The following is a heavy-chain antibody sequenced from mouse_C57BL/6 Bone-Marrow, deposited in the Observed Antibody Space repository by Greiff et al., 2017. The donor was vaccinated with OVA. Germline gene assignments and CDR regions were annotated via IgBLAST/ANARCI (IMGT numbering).Heavy chain of an antibody. CDR3: VRGDYDGGAMDY. CDR1: GFSFNTYA. J-gene: IGHJ4*01. CDR2: IRSKSNNYAT. Sequence: DVMLVESGGGLVQPKGSLKLSCAASGFSFNTYAMNWVRQAPGKGLEWVARIRSKSNNYATYYADSVKDRFTISRDDSESMLYLQMNHLKTEDTAMYYCVRGDYDGGAMDYWGQGTPVTVSS. V-gene: IGHV10-1*01. D-gene: IGHD2-4*01.